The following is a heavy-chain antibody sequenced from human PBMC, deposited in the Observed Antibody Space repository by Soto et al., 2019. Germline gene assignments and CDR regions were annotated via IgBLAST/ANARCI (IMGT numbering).Heavy chain of an antibody. CDR2: INHSGSA. Sequence: SETLSLTCDVYGGSFSGYIWTWIRQTPGKGLQWIGQINHSGSANYNPSLKSRVTISVHTSNSQFSLELSSVTAADTAVYYCARSTDLYCISTSCYSPYYYGMDVWGQGTTVT. J-gene: IGHJ6*02. CDR1: GGSFSGYI. CDR3: ARSTDLYCISTSCYSPYYYGMDV. D-gene: IGHD2-2*01. V-gene: IGHV4-34*01.